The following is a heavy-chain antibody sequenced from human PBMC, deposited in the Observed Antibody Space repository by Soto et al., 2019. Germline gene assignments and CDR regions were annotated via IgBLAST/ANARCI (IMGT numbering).Heavy chain of an antibody. CDR2: VKSKTDGGTI. Sequence: EVQLVESGGGLVKPGGSLRLSCAASGFTFSNAWMTWVRQAPGKGLEWVGRVKSKTDGGTIDYAAPVKDRFTISRDDSKNTLYLQMNSLKSEDKAVYYCICTYSGSSMRFDYWGQGTLVTVSS. D-gene: IGHD5-12*01. V-gene: IGHV3-15*01. CDR3: ICTYSGSSMRFDY. CDR1: GFTFSNAW. J-gene: IGHJ4*02.